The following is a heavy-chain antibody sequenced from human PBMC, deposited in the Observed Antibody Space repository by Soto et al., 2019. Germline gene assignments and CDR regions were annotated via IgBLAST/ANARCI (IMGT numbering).Heavy chain of an antibody. V-gene: IGHV4-28*01. CDR3: ARMEIQGPIDY. CDR2: ISYSGTT. D-gene: IGHD3-3*01. Sequence: QVQLQESGPGLVKPSDTLSLTCAVSGYSISSSNWWGWIRQPPGKGLEWIGYISYSGTTYYNPSLKSRVTMSLDTSKNQFSLTLTSVTAVDTAVYYCARMEIQGPIDYWCQGTLVTVSS. J-gene: IGHJ4*02. CDR1: GYSISSSNW.